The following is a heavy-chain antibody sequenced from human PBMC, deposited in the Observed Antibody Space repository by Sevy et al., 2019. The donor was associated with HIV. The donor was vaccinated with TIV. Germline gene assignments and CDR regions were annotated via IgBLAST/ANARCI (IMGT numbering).Heavy chain of an antibody. V-gene: IGHV3-33*01. CDR3: ARDRLGITISAEWGGGMDV. CDR2: IRYDGSNK. D-gene: IGHD3-3*01. CDR1: GFTLSSYG. Sequence: GGSLRLSCAASGFTLSSYGMHWVRQAPGKGLEWVAVIRYDGSNKYYADSVKGRFTISRDNSKNTLYLQMNSLRAEDTAVYYCARDRLGITISAEWGGGMDVWGQGTKVTVSS. J-gene: IGHJ6*02.